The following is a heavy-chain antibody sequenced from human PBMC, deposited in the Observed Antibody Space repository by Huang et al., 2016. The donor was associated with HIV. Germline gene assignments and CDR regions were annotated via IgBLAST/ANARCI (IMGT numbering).Heavy chain of an antibody. J-gene: IGHJ4*02. Sequence: QVQLVQSGAEVKKPGASVKVSCKASGYTFTNHDINWVRQATGQGLEWMGWMNPSSVTAGYAQRFQGRVTMTRNTSISTAYMELSSLRSEDTAVYYCARVYYESSHYYIFLYWGQGTLVTVSS. CDR1: GYTFTNHD. CDR3: ARVYYESSHYYIFLY. V-gene: IGHV1-8*01. CDR2: MNPSSVTA. D-gene: IGHD3-22*01.